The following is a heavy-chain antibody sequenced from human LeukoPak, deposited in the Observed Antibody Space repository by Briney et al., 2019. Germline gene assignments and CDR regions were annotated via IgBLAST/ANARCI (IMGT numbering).Heavy chain of an antibody. Sequence: PGGSLRLSCASSGFTFSSSWMHWVRQAPGKGLLWVSRINSDGSSTNYADSVKGRFTISRDNAQNTLYLQMNSLRAEDTAVYYCAREGRGGYYGFVYWGQGTLVTVSS. D-gene: IGHD3-3*01. CDR1: GFTFSSSW. J-gene: IGHJ4*02. CDR2: INSDGSST. V-gene: IGHV3-74*01. CDR3: AREGRGGYYGFVY.